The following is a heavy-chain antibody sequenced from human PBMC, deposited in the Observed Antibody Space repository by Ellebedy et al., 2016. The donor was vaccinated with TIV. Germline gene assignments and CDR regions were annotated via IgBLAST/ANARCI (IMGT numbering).Heavy chain of an antibody. V-gene: IGHV4-59*01. Sequence: MPSETLSLTCTVSGDSISTYYSGWFRQPPGQGLEWISFLYYNVYTKKNPSPESRVSIWVDTSQNQLSLQVTSVTAADTAMFFRARSRGPHDPNSFDLWGPGTSVIVSS. CDR1: GDSISTYY. J-gene: IGHJ4*02. CDR2: LYYNVYT. CDR3: ARSRGPHDPNSFDL. D-gene: IGHD3-10*01.